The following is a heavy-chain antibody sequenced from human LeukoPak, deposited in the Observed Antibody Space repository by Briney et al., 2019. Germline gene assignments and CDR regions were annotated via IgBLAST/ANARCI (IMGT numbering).Heavy chain of an antibody. V-gene: IGHV1-18*01. CDR2: ISAYNGNT. D-gene: IGHD4-17*01. Sequence: ASVKVSCKASGYTFTSYGISWVRQAPGQGLEWVGWISAYNGNTNYAQKLQGRVTMTTDTSTSTAYMELRSLRSDDTAVYYCARDPHYGDYIVYYYYGMDVWGQGTTVTVSS. CDR3: ARDPHYGDYIVYYYYGMDV. CDR1: GYTFTSYG. J-gene: IGHJ6*02.